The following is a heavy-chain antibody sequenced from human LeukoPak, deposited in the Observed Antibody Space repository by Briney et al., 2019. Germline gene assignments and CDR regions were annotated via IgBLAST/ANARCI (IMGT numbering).Heavy chain of an antibody. CDR1: GGSISSSVYF. V-gene: IGHV4-39*01. CDR2: IHYSGST. D-gene: IGHD5-12*01. Sequence: SETLSLTCTVSGGSISSSVYFWGWIRQPPGKGLERIGNIHYSGSTYYNPSLKSRVTISVDTSKNQFSLKLTSLTAADTAMYYCATRYCPYSGCNFFPHYWGQGTLVTVSS. J-gene: IGHJ4*02. CDR3: ATRYCPYSGCNFFPHY.